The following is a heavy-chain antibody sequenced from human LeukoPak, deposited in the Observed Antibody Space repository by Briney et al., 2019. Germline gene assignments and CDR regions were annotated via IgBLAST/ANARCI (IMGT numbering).Heavy chain of an antibody. D-gene: IGHD2-2*01. CDR3: AKTGYQLLLGSWLGP. Sequence: PGGSLRLSCAASGFSFSTYSIHWFRQAPGKGLEWVALISSDESHKYYADSVKGRFTISRDNSKNTVYLQMNSLRAEDTAVYYCAKTGYQLLLGSWLGPWGQGTLVTVAS. J-gene: IGHJ5*02. V-gene: IGHV3-30*01. CDR2: ISSDESHK. CDR1: GFSFSTYS.